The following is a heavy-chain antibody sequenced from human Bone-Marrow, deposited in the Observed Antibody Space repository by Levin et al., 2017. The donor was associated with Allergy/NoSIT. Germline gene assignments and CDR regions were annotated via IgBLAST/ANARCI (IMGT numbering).Heavy chain of an antibody. J-gene: IGHJ6*03. CDR2: IKQDGSEK. CDR3: ARDRSGAGGYFDWLNYYYYYMDV. CDR1: GFTFSSYW. D-gene: IGHD3-9*01. Sequence: GGSLRLSCAASGFTFSSYWMSWVRQAPGKGLEWVANIKQDGSEKYYVDSVKGRFTISRDNAKNSLYLQMNSLRAEDTAVYYCARDRSGAGGYFDWLNYYYYYMDVWGKGTTVTVSS. V-gene: IGHV3-7*01.